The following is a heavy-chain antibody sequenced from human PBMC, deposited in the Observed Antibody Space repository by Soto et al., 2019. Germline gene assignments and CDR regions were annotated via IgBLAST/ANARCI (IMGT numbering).Heavy chain of an antibody. Sequence: EVQLEESGGALVQPGRSLRLSCAASGFAFDDYAMYWVRQVLGKGLEWVSSISWNSGNIGYADSVKGRFTTSRDNAENSRYLQMNSLRPEDTALYYCVRSKGGYSYGTPFDYWGQGTLLTVSS. V-gene: IGHV3-9*01. CDR3: VRSKGGYSYGTPFDY. D-gene: IGHD5-18*01. CDR1: GFAFDDYA. J-gene: IGHJ4*02. CDR2: ISWNSGNI.